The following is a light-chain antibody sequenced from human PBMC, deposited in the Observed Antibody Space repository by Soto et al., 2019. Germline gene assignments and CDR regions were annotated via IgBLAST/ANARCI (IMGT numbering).Light chain of an antibody. Sequence: QLVLTQPPSVSETPGQRVTISCSGSYSNVGSNTVNWYQQLPGTAPKVLIYSNNQRPSGVPDRFSGSKSGTSASLAISGLQSEDEADYYCAAWDDNVDGVLFGGGTKLTVL. CDR2: SNN. CDR1: YSNVGSNT. V-gene: IGLV1-44*01. J-gene: IGLJ3*02. CDR3: AAWDDNVDGVL.